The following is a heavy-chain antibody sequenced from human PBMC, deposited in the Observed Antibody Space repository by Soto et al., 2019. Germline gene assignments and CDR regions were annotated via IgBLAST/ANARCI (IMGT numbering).Heavy chain of an antibody. Sequence: QVQLVQSGAEVKKPGASVKVSCKASGYTFTSYGISWVRQAPGPGLEWMGWFSAYNGNTNYAQKLQGRVTMTTDTYTSTAYIELRSLISDDKAVYYCERSLAAAGPFLQYEFDPWGQGTLVTVSS. J-gene: IGHJ5*02. CDR3: ERSLAAAGPFLQYEFDP. V-gene: IGHV1-18*01. CDR1: GYTFTSYG. D-gene: IGHD6-13*01. CDR2: FSAYNGNT.